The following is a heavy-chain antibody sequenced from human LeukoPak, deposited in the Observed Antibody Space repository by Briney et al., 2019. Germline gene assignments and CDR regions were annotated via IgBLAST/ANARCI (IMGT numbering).Heavy chain of an antibody. Sequence: SETLSLTCVVSGGSIRSGGYSWSWIRQPPGKGLEWIGYIYYSGSTNYNPSLKSRVTISVDTSKNQFSLKLSSVTAADTAVYYCARVAYYYDSSGYSYYFDYWGQRTMVGVSS. CDR2: IYYSGST. D-gene: IGHD3-22*01. CDR1: GGSIRSGGYS. J-gene: IGHJ4*02. CDR3: ARVAYYYDSSGYSYYFDY. V-gene: IGHV4-61*08.